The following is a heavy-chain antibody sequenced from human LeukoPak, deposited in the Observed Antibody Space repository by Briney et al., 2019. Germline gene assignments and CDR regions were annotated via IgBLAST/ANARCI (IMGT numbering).Heavy chain of an antibody. V-gene: IGHV3-49*03. CDR2: IRSAVYGGTT. CDR1: GFPFGDYA. J-gene: IGHJ4*02. Sequence: TGGSLRLSCAAGGFPFGDYALSWFRQAPGKGLSWVGYIRSAVYGGTTETAASLKDRFTVSRDDSKSVVYLQMSSLKIDDTAIYYCSRIGNAGIDYWGQGTLVTVSS. D-gene: IGHD3-16*02. CDR3: SRIGNAGIDY.